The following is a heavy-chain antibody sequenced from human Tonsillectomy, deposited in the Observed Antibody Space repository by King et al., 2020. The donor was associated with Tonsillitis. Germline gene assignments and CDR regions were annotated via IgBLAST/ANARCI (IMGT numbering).Heavy chain of an antibody. V-gene: IGHV3-23*04. Sequence: VQLVESGGGFVQPGGSLRLSCAASGFTFSSYAMTWVRQAPGKGLEWVSGISGSGGRIHYADSVKGRFTISRDNSKKTLYLQMNSLRAEDTAVYYCAKDDGYNKIDYFDYWGQGTLVTVSS. CDR1: GFTFSSYA. CDR2: ISGSGGRI. D-gene: IGHD5-24*01. J-gene: IGHJ4*02. CDR3: AKDDGYNKIDYFDY.